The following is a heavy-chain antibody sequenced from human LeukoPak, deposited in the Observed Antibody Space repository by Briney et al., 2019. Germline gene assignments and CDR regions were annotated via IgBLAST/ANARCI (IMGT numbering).Heavy chain of an antibody. V-gene: IGHV3-11*01. CDR2: INIGGTNT. J-gene: IGHJ5*02. CDR1: GFTSSDYY. Sequence: PGGSLRLSCAASGFTSSDYYMSWIRQAPGKGLEWLSYINIGGTNTHYADSVKGRFTISRDNAKKSLYLEMNNLRAGDTAVYYCATDGAGFDTWGQGVLVTVSS. CDR3: ATDGAGFDT.